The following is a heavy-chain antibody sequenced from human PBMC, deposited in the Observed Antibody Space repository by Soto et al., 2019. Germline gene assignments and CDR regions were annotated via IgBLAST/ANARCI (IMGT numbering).Heavy chain of an antibody. CDR3: ARADLTVTLSVFDP. V-gene: IGHV3-30-3*01. J-gene: IGHJ5*02. CDR1: GFIFSRYP. CDR2: ISDDGSTK. Sequence: QVQLVESGGGVVQPGRSLRLSFAASGFIFSRYPIHWVRQAPGKGLQWVALISDDGSTKYYADSVKGRFTISTDNSTSTLYLQMNGLSAEDTAVYYCARADLTVTLSVFDPWGQGTLVTVSS. D-gene: IGHD4-17*01.